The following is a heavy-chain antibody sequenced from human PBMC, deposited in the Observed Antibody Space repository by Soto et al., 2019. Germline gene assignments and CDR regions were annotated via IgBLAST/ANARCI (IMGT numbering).Heavy chain of an antibody. CDR2: IYQSGST. CDR3: ARELLFYDSDGFSWDDAFDI. J-gene: IGHJ3*02. CDR1: GGSLSSSLYS. D-gene: IGHD3-22*01. Sequence: QMHLQESGSGLVKPSQTLSLTCAVSGGSLSSSLYSWSWIRQPPGKGLEWIGFIYQSGSTYYNPSLKSRVTMSLDRPKNQFSLKLSSVTAADTAVYYCARELLFYDSDGFSWDDAFDIWGQGTMVTVSS. V-gene: IGHV4-30-2*01.